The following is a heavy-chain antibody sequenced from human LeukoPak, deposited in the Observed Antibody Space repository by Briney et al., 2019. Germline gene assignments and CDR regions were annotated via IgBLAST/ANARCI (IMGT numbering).Heavy chain of an antibody. D-gene: IGHD3-22*01. CDR3: ARAVYDSSGYYYFDY. Sequence: PSETLSLTCTVSGDSISSYYWSWIRQPAGKGLEWIGRIYTSGSTSYNPSLKSRVTMSVGTSKSQLSLKLTSLTAADTAVYYCARAVYDSSGYYYFDYWGQGTLVTVSS. CDR2: IYTSGST. CDR1: GDSISSYY. V-gene: IGHV4-4*07. J-gene: IGHJ4*02.